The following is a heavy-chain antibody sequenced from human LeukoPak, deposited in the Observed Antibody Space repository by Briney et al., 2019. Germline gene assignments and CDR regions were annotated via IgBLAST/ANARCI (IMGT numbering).Heavy chain of an antibody. CDR2: IKQDGSET. D-gene: IGHD3-3*01. V-gene: IGHV3-7*01. J-gene: IGHJ4*02. Sequence: GGSLSHSCAASGFTFSNYWMSWVRRAPGKGLEWVANIKQDGSETYYVDSVRGRFTISRDNAKKSLYLQMNSLRAEDTAVYYCARDFWGAYRDDYFVYWGQRPRDTVSS. CDR1: GFTFSNYW. CDR3: ARDFWGAYRDDYFVY.